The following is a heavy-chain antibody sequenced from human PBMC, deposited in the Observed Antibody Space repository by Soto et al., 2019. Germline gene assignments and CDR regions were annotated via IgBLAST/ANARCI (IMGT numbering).Heavy chain of an antibody. J-gene: IGHJ4*02. CDR3: ARDGAVAGGINFDY. CDR1: RYTFSTYA. D-gene: IGHD6-19*01. Sequence: ASVNVSCKASRYTFSTYAIHGVRQAPGQRLEWMGWINAGSGNTKYSQKFQGRVTITRDTSASTAYMELSSLRSDDTAVYYCARDGAVAGGINFDYWGQGTLVTVSS. V-gene: IGHV1-3*01. CDR2: INAGSGNT.